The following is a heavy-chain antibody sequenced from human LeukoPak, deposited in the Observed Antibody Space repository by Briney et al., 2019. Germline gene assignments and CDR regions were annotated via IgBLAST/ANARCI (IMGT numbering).Heavy chain of an antibody. CDR2: TYGDGST. J-gene: IGHJ4*02. V-gene: IGHV3-66*01. CDR3: ARLYDSSAYHADHFDY. Sequence: PGGSLRLSCAASGFTVSGNYMTWVRQAPGKGLEWVSVTYGDGSTSYADSVKDRFTISRDISKNTFFLQMNNLRAEDTAVYYCARLYDSSAYHADHFDYWGQGTLVTVSS. D-gene: IGHD3-22*01. CDR1: GFTVSGNY.